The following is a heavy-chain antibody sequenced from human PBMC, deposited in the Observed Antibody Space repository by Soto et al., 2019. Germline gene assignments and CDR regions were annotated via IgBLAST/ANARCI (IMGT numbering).Heavy chain of an antibody. CDR1: GGSISGSY. CDR2: VYYTGST. J-gene: IGHJ4*02. V-gene: IGHV4-59*01. CDR3: ARSVAVPGAHIDY. D-gene: IGHD6-19*01. Sequence: PPDTLSLTCSVSGGSISGSYWSWIRQSPGKGLEWLGYVYYTGSTNYSPSLRSRVSISVDTSKNEFSLRLSSVTAADTAVYFCARSVAVPGAHIDYWGQGTQVTVSS.